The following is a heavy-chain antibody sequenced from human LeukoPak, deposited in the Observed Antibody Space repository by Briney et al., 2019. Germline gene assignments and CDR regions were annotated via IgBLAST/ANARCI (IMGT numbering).Heavy chain of an antibody. Sequence: PSETLSLTCTVSGDSIGSSPYYWGWIRQPPGKGLEWIGSVYRSGQTYYNPSLKSRVTISVDTSKNQFSLKLSSVTAADTAVYYCARDRDDSQFPFDPWGQGTLVTVSS. CDR2: VYRSGQT. CDR1: GDSIGSSPYY. J-gene: IGHJ5*02. V-gene: IGHV4-39*07. D-gene: IGHD3-22*01. CDR3: ARDRDDSQFPFDP.